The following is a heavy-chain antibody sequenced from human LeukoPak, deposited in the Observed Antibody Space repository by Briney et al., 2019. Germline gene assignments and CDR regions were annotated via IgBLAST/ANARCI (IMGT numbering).Heavy chain of an antibody. CDR3: AREYSSSSGGDY. CDR1: GYTFTSYG. J-gene: IGHJ4*02. CDR2: MNPNSGNT. V-gene: IGHV1-8*03. Sequence: ASVKVSCKASGYTFTSYGISWVRQAPGQGLEWMGWMNPNSGNTGYAQKFQGRVTITRNTSISTAYMELSSLRSEDTAVYYCAREYSSSSGGDYWGQGTLVTVSS. D-gene: IGHD6-6*01.